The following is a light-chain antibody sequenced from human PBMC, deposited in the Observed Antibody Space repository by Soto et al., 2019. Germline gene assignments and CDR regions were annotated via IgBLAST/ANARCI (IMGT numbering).Light chain of an antibody. CDR3: HQRSNWLDT. J-gene: IGKJ5*01. V-gene: IGKV3D-20*02. Sequence: EIVLTQSPGTLSLSPGERATLSCRARQSVSSSYLAWYQQKPGQAPRLLIYGASSRATGIPDRFSGSGSGTDFTLTISRLEPEDFAVYYCHQRSNWLDTFGQGTRLEIK. CDR2: GAS. CDR1: QSVSSSY.